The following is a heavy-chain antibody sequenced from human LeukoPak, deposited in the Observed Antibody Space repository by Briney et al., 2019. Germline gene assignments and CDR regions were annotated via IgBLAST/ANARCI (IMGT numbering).Heavy chain of an antibody. CDR1: GVSISSYY. CDR2: IYYSGST. Sequence: PSETLSLTCTVSGVSISSYYWSWIRQPPGKGLEWIGYIYYSGSTNYNPSLKSRVTISVDTSKNQFSLKLSSVTAADTAVYYCARSNPTGAFDIWGQGTMVTVSS. J-gene: IGHJ3*02. D-gene: IGHD1-14*01. CDR3: ARSNPTGAFDI. V-gene: IGHV4-59*01.